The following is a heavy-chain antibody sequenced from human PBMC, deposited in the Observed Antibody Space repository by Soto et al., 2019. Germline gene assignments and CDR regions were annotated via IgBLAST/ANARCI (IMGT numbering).Heavy chain of an antibody. V-gene: IGHV3-23*01. CDR2: ISGSGGST. D-gene: IGHD6-19*01. CDR1: GFTFSSYA. CDR3: AKDAATEEQWLEHFYYGMDV. Sequence: GGSLRLSCAASGFTFSSYAMSWVRQAPGKGLEWVSAISGSGGSTYYADSVKGRFTISRDNSKNTLDLQMNSLRAEDTAVYYCAKDAATEEQWLEHFYYGMDVWGQGTTVTVSS. J-gene: IGHJ6*02.